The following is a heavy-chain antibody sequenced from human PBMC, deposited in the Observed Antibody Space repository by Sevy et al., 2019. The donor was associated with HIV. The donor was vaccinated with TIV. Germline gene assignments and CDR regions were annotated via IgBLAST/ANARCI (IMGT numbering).Heavy chain of an antibody. V-gene: IGHV3-48*03. J-gene: IGHJ4*02. CDR3: VRGSAMIIYD. Sequence: GGSLRLSCAASGFRFNIYEMNWVRQAPGKGLEWVSYISSSGSPIYYADSVKGRFSISRDNAKSSLYLQMNSQSAEDTAVYYCVRGSAMIIYDWGQGTLGTVSS. D-gene: IGHD3-16*01. CDR2: ISSSGSPI. CDR1: GFRFNIYE.